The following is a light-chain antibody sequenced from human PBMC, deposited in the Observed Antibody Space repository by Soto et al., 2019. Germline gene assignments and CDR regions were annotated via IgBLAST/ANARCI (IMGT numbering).Light chain of an antibody. CDR1: QGISNW. CDR2: SAS. J-gene: IGKJ5*01. Sequence: IQMTQAPTSFCASGGDSLTITCRASQGISNWLAWYQQKPGAAPKLLIYSASNLQSGVPSRFSGSGFGTDFTLTISSLQPEDFATYYCQNTKTNKLPITFGQGTRLEI. CDR3: QNTKTNKLPIT. V-gene: IGKV1-12*01.